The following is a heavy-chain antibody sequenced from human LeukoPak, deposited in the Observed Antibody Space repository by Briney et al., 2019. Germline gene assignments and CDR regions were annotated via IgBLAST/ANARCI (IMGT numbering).Heavy chain of an antibody. CDR3: TKDPNGDYIGAFDP. V-gene: IGHV3-23*01. CDR2: ITGGHYAT. CDR1: GFSFSSFA. D-gene: IGHD4-17*01. Sequence: GGSLRLSCAASGFSFSSFAMTWVRQAPGKGLEWVSSITGGHYATYNTDSVKGRFTISRDNAKNTLYLQMNSLKADDTAIYYCTKDPNGDYIGAFDPWGQGTLVTVSS. J-gene: IGHJ5*02.